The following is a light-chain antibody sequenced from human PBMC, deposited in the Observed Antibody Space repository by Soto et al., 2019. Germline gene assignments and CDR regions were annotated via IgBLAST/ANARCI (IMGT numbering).Light chain of an antibody. Sequence: EIVLTQSPGTLSLSPGERATLSCRASQSVRSSYLAWFQQKPGQAPRLLIYGASSRATDIPDRFSGSESGTDFTLTISRLEPEDFAVYYCQQYGSTPKTFGQGTKLEIK. V-gene: IGKV3-20*01. CDR3: QQYGSTPKT. CDR2: GAS. J-gene: IGKJ2*01. CDR1: QSVRSSY.